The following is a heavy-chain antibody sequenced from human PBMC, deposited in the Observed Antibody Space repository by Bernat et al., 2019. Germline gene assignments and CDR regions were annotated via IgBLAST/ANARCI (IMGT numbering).Heavy chain of an antibody. CDR3: TTAPQFVQYYYDSSGYYSDY. CDR2: IKSKTDGGTT. D-gene: IGHD3-22*01. CDR1: GFTFSNAW. Sequence: EVQLVESEGGLVKPGGSLRLSCAASGFTFSNAWMNWVRQAPGKGLEWVGRIKSKTDGGTTDYAAPVKGRFTISRDDSKNTLYLQMNSLKTEDTAVYYCTTAPQFVQYYYDSSGYYSDYWGQGTLVTVSS. V-gene: IGHV3-15*07. J-gene: IGHJ4*02.